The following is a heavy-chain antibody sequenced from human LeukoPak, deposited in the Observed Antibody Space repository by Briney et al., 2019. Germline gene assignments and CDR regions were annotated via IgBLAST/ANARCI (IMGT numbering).Heavy chain of an antibody. J-gene: IGHJ4*02. Sequence: GGSLRLSCAASGFTFTNAWMTRVRQAPGKGLEWVGRIKSNTDGGTTDYAAPVKGRFTISRDDSKNTLNLQMNSLKTEDTAVYYCTTFYYYGSGSYLGYWGQGTLVTVSS. D-gene: IGHD3-10*01. CDR3: TTFYYYGSGSYLGY. CDR1: GFTFTNAW. V-gene: IGHV3-15*01. CDR2: IKSNTDGGTT.